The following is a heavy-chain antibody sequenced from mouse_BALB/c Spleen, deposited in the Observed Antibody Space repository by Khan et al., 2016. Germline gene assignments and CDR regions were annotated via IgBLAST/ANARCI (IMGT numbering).Heavy chain of an antibody. CDR3: MSYNYDYWYFDV. J-gene: IGHJ1*01. CDR2: INSDGSAI. Sequence: EVQLLETGGGLVQPGGSRGLSCEGSGFTFSGFWMSWVRQTPGKTLEWIGDINSDGSAINYAPSIQDRFTIFRDNDKSTLYLQMSNVRSEDTATYFCMSYNYDYWYFDVWGAGTTVTVSS. D-gene: IGHD2-4*01. V-gene: IGHV11-2*02. CDR1: GFTFSGFW.